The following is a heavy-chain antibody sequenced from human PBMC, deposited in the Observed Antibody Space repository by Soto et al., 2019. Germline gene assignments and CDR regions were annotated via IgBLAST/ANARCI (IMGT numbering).Heavy chain of an antibody. CDR1: GYTFTGYY. D-gene: IGHD2-2*01. Sequence: GASVKVSCKASGYTFTGYYMHWVRQAPGQGLEWKGWINTNSGGTNYAQKFQGWVTMTRDTSISTAYMELSRLRSDDTAVYYCARDRGGYCSSTSCPGAFDIWGQGTMVTVSS. J-gene: IGHJ3*02. CDR3: ARDRGGYCSSTSCPGAFDI. CDR2: INTNSGGT. V-gene: IGHV1-2*04.